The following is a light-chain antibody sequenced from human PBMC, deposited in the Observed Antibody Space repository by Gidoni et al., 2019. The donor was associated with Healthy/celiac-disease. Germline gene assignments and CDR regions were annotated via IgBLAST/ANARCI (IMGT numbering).Light chain of an antibody. J-gene: IGKJ2*03. CDR3: QRYDNLPR. V-gene: IGKV1-33*01. Sequence: DIQMPQSPSSLSASVGDRVTTTCQASQDISNYLNWYQQKPGKAPKLLIYDASNLETGVPSRFSGGGSWTDVTVTISSLQPEDIATYYWQRYDNLPRFGQGTKLEI. CDR1: QDISNY. CDR2: DAS.